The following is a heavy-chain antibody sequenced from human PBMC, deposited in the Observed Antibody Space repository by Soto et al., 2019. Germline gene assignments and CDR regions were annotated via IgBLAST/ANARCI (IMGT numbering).Heavy chain of an antibody. CDR1: GFTFAKVW. CDR3: TTGRDEPRY. J-gene: IGHJ4*02. V-gene: IGHV3-15*07. Sequence: EVQLVESGGGLVKPGGSLRLSCAVSGFTFAKVWMNWVRQAPGKGLEWVGRIKSKDGGGTTDYAAPVKGRVTISRDESKNMLYLRMNSLKTVHTGMYFCTTGRDEPRYWGQGTLVNVS. CDR2: IKSKDGGGTT.